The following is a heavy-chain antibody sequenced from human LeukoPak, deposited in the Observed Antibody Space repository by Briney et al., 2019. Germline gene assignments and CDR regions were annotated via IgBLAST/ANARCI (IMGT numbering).Heavy chain of an antibody. CDR1: GGSISRYY. CDR2: IYYSGST. J-gene: IGHJ4*02. CDR3: ARHDMDVAGGGLDYFDS. Sequence: PSETLSPTCTVSGGSISRYYWSWIRQPPGKGLEWIAYIYYSGSTNYNPSLKSRVTISVDTSKNQFSLKVNSVTAADTAVYYCARHDMDVAGGGLDYFDSWGQGTLVTVSS. D-gene: IGHD1-26*01. V-gene: IGHV4-59*08.